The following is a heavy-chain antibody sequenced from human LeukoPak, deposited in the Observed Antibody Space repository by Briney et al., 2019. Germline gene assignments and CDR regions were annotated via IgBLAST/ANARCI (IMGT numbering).Heavy chain of an antibody. Sequence: GASVKVSCKASGYTFTSYYMHWVRQAPGQGLEWMGIINPSGGSTSYAQKFQGRVTMTRDMSTSTAYMELSSLRSEDTAVYYCARARSSSSWRFYYYYYYMDVWGKGTTVTVSS. J-gene: IGHJ6*03. V-gene: IGHV1-46*01. D-gene: IGHD6-13*01. CDR3: ARARSSSSWRFYYYYYYMDV. CDR1: GYTFTSYY. CDR2: INPSGGST.